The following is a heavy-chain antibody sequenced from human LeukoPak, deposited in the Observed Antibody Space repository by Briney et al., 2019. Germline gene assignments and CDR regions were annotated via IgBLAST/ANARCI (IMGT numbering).Heavy chain of an antibody. CDR3: AKGGIDNY. J-gene: IGHJ4*02. Sequence: GASVKVSCKASGYTFSTYYIHWVRQAPGQGLEWMGIINPSGGSTTYAQKFQGRVTMTRDTSISTAYMELSRLRSDDTAVYFCAKGGIDNYWGQGTLVTVSS. CDR1: GYTFSTYY. CDR2: INPSGGST. V-gene: IGHV1-46*01. D-gene: IGHD2-15*01.